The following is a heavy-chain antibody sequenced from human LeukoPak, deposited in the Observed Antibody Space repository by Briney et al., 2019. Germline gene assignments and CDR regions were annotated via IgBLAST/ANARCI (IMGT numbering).Heavy chain of an antibody. J-gene: IGHJ3*02. CDR1: GYTFTGYY. D-gene: IGHD3-10*01. V-gene: IGHV1-2*06. Sequence: ASVKVSXKASGYTFTGYYMHWVRQAPGQGLEWMGRINPNSGGTNYAQKFQGRVTMTRDTSISTAYMELSRLRSDDTAVYYCARSDYGSGSYYAFDIWGQGTMVTVSS. CDR3: ARSDYGSGSYYAFDI. CDR2: INPNSGGT.